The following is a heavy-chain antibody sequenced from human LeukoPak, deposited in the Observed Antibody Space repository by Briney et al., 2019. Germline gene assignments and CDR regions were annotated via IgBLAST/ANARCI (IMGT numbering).Heavy chain of an antibody. Sequence: ASVKVSCKASGYTFTSYGISWVRQAPGQGLEWMGWISAYNGNTNYAQKLQGRVTMTTDTSTSTAYMELRSLRSDDTAVYYCARLRYDFWSGYYNGMDVWGQGTTVTVSS. D-gene: IGHD3-3*01. CDR2: ISAYNGNT. J-gene: IGHJ6*02. CDR1: GYTFTSYG. V-gene: IGHV1-18*01. CDR3: ARLRYDFWSGYYNGMDV.